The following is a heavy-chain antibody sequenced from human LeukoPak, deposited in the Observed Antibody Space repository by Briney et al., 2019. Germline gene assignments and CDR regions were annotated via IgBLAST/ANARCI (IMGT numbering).Heavy chain of an antibody. CDR1: GGSISSYY. D-gene: IGHD1-20*01. CDR3: ARAPLTGSHFDY. Sequence: SETLSLTCTVSGGSISSYYWSWIRQPPGKGLEWIGYIYYSGSTNYNPSLESRVTISVDTSKNQFSLKLSSVTAADTAVYYCARAPLTGSHFDYWGQGTLVTVSS. V-gene: IGHV4-59*01. CDR2: IYYSGST. J-gene: IGHJ4*02.